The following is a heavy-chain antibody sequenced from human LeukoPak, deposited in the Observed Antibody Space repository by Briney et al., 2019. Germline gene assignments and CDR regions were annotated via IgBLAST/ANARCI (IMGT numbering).Heavy chain of an antibody. CDR3: AIEGKYTSTWPVDH. CDR2: ISYDGNDK. CDR1: GFSFSSYA. V-gene: IGHV3-30*04. Sequence: GGSLRLSCAASGFSFSSYAMHWVRQAPGKGLEWVAFISYDGNDKYYADSVKGRFTISRDNSKKTLSVQMNSLRVEDTALYYCAIEGKYTSTWPVDHWGQGTLVTVSS. D-gene: IGHD6-19*01. J-gene: IGHJ4*02.